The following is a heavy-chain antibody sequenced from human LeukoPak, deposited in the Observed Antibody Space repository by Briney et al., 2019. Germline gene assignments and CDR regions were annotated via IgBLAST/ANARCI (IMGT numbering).Heavy chain of an antibody. J-gene: IGHJ4*02. V-gene: IGHV4-59*01. D-gene: IGHD3-22*01. CDR1: GGSISPYY. Sequence: SETLSLTCTVSGGSISPYYWSWIRQPPGKGLEWIAYIYYTGSTNYNPSLKSRVTISVDTSKNQFSLKLSSVIATDTAVYFCARTHYSDSVGPYPFDYWGQGTLVTVSS. CDR3: ARTHYSDSVGPYPFDY. CDR2: IYYTGST.